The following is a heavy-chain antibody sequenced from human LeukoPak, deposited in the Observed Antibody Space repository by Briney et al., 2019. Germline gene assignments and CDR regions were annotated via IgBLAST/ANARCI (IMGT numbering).Heavy chain of an antibody. Sequence: SETLSLTCTVSGGSISDDSWTWIRQPPGKGLDWIGSIFDIGSITYNPSLRSRLTISVETSKNQISLKLSSVTAADTAVYYCARTGRNWNYSHWYFDLWGRGTLVTVSS. V-gene: IGHV4-59*01. CDR3: ARTGRNWNYSHWYFDL. D-gene: IGHD1-7*01. J-gene: IGHJ2*01. CDR1: GGSISDDS. CDR2: IFDIGSI.